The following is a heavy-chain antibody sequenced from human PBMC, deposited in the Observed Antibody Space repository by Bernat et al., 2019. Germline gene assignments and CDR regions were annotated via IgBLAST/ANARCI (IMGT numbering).Heavy chain of an antibody. D-gene: IGHD5-18*01. CDR3: VRDGYSGFDY. Sequence: EVQLVESGGGLVQPGGSLRLSCAASGFTFSSYWMHWVRQAPGKGLVWVSRSNTDGRSTSYADSVKCRFTISRDNAKNTLYLQMNSLRAEDMAVYYCVRDGYSGFDYWGQGTLVTVSS. J-gene: IGHJ4*02. CDR1: GFTFSSYW. CDR2: SNTDGRST. V-gene: IGHV3-74*01.